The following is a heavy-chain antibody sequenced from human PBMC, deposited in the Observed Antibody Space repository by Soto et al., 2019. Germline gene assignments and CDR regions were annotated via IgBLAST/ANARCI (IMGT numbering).Heavy chain of an antibody. D-gene: IGHD3-10*01. J-gene: IGHJ4*02. Sequence: QVQLQESGPGLVKPSETLSLTCTVSGGSISSYYWSWIRQPPGKGLEWIGFIYYSGSTDYNPSLKRRVTISVDASKNQLSLTLSSVTASDPAVYYWARENTTIGDFDYWGQGTLVTVSS. CDR3: ARENTTIGDFDY. CDR1: GGSISSYY. CDR2: IYYSGST. V-gene: IGHV4-59*01.